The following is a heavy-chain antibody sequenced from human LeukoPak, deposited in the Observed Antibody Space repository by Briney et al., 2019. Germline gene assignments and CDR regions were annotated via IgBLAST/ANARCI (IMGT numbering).Heavy chain of an antibody. CDR3: ARDDDSSGYWYYYGMDV. D-gene: IGHD3-22*01. Sequence: GGSLRLSCAASGFTFSSYWMHWVRQAPGKGLVWVSRINSDGSSTSYADSVKGRFTISRDNAKNTLYLQMNSLRAEDTAVCYCARDDDSSGYWYYYGMDVWGQGTTVTVSS. CDR2: INSDGSST. J-gene: IGHJ6*02. V-gene: IGHV3-74*01. CDR1: GFTFSSYW.